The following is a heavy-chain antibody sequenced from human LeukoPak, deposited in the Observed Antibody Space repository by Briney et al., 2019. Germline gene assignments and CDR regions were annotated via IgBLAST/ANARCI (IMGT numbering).Heavy chain of an antibody. CDR1: GYTFTGYY. Sequence: ASVKVSCNASGYTFTGYYMHCVRPAPGQGLEWMGWINPNSGGTNYAQKFQGRVTMTRDTSISTAYMELSRLRSDDTAVYYCARDRDSTIDYWGQGTLVTVSS. CDR3: ARDRDSTIDY. CDR2: INPNSGGT. D-gene: IGHD5-18*01. J-gene: IGHJ4*02. V-gene: IGHV1-2*02.